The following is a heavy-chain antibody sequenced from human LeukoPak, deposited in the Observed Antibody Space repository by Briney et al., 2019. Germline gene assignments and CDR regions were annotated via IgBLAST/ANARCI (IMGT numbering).Heavy chain of an antibody. J-gene: IGHJ4*02. Sequence: PGGSLRLSCAASGFTFSSCGMHWVRQAPGKGLEWVAVISYDGSNKYYADSVKGRFTISRDNSKNTLYLQMNSLRAEDTAVYYCAKDKRQLWSALDYWGQGTLVTVSS. CDR3: AKDKRQLWSALDY. D-gene: IGHD5-18*01. CDR2: ISYDGSNK. V-gene: IGHV3-30*18. CDR1: GFTFSSCG.